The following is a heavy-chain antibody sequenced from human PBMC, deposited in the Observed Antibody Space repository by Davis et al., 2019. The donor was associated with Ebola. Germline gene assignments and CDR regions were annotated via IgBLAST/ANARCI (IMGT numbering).Heavy chain of an antibody. Sequence: PGGSLSLSCAVSGFPFSSYFMDWVRLTPGKGQEWVGLSRNKENRYNTEYAASVRGRFTISRDDSKESLDLQMNSLRTEDTAVYYCVTENWYRFESWGQGTLVTVSS. CDR2: SRNKENRYNT. CDR1: GFPFSSYF. J-gene: IGHJ4*02. D-gene: IGHD1/OR15-1a*01. V-gene: IGHV3-72*01. CDR3: VTENWYRFES.